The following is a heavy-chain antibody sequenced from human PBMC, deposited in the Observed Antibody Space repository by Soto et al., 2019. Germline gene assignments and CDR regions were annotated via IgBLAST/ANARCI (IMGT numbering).Heavy chain of an antibody. Sequence: GGSLRLSCAASGFTFSSYAMSWLRQAPGKGLEWVSAISGSGGSTYYADSVKGRFTISRDNSKNTLYLQMNSLRAEDTAVYYCAKGITIFGVVIYYYYYYKDVWSKGTTVTVSS. CDR1: GFTFSSYA. CDR3: AKGITIFGVVIYYYYYYKDV. D-gene: IGHD3-3*01. CDR2: ISGSGGST. J-gene: IGHJ6*03. V-gene: IGHV3-23*01.